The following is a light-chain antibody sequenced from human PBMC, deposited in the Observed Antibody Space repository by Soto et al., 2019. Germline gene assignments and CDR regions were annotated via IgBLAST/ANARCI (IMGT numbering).Light chain of an antibody. CDR2: WAS. V-gene: IGKV4-1*01. J-gene: IGKJ1*01. CDR1: QSVLYSSNNKNY. CDR3: QQYYRTPRT. Sequence: DIVMTQSPDSLAVSLGERATINCKSSQSVLYSSNNKNYLAWYQQKPGQPPKLLIYWASTRESGVPDRFSGSGSGTDFTLTISNLQAEDVAVYYCQQYYRTPRTFGQGTKVEIK.